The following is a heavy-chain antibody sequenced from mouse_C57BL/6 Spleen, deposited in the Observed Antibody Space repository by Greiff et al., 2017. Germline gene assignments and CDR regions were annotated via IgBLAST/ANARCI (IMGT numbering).Heavy chain of an antibody. D-gene: IGHD1-1*01. CDR1: GFTFSDYY. CDR3: ARGGSSLDY. Sequence: VMLVESEGGLVQPGSSMKLSCTASGFTFSDYYMAWVRQVPEKGLEWVANINYDGSSTYYLDSLKSRFIISRDIAKNILYLQMSSLKSEDTATYYCARGGSSLDYWGQGTTLTVSS. V-gene: IGHV5-16*01. J-gene: IGHJ2*01. CDR2: INYDGSST.